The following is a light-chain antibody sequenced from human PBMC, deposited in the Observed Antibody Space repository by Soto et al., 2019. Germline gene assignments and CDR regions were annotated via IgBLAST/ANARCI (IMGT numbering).Light chain of an antibody. J-gene: IGKJ4*01. Sequence: DIQMTQSPSSLSASVGDRVTITCRASQVIDNHLAWLQQKQGKAPNLLIYAASTLQSGVPSRFTGSGSGTDFTLTISSLQPEDAAIYYCQKCKVAPFTFGGGTKVEIK. CDR3: QKCKVAPFT. CDR1: QVIDNH. CDR2: AAS. V-gene: IGKV1-27*01.